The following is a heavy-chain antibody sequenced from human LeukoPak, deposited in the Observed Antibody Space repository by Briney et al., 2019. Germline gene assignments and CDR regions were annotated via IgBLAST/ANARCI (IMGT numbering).Heavy chain of an antibody. CDR3: AREYYYGSGRFTPGYYGMDV. V-gene: IGHV3-74*01. CDR2: INSDGSST. Sequence: GGSLRLSCAASGFTFSSYWMHWARQAPGKGLVWVSRINSDGSSTSYADSVKGRFTISRDNAKNTLYLQMNSLRAEDTAVYYCAREYYYGSGRFTPGYYGMDVWGQGTTVTVSS. CDR1: GFTFSSYW. J-gene: IGHJ6*02. D-gene: IGHD3-10*01.